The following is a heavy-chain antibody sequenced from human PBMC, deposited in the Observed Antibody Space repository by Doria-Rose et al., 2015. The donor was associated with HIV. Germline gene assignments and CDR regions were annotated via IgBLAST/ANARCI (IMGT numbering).Heavy chain of an antibody. Sequence: VSCKASGGTFSSYTICWVRQAPGQGLEWMGRIIPILDIVNYALRFQGRVTITADESTSTAYMEPSSLRSEDTAIYYCASQWERSSFDYWGQGTLVTVSS. CDR3: ASQWERSSFDY. J-gene: IGHJ4*02. V-gene: IGHV1-69*02. D-gene: IGHD1-26*01. CDR1: GGTFSSYT. CDR2: IIPILDIV.